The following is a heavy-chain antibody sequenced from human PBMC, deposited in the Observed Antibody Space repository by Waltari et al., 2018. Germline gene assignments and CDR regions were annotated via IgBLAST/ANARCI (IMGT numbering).Heavy chain of an antibody. Sequence: QVQLQQWGAGLLKPSETLSLTCAVYGGSFSGYYWSWIRQPPGKGLEWIGEINNSGSTNYNPSLKGRVTISVDTSKNQFSLKLSSVTAADTAGYYCARASWVGVSVDYWGQGTLVTVSS. V-gene: IGHV4-34*01. J-gene: IGHJ4*02. CDR2: INNSGST. CDR3: ARASWVGVSVDY. D-gene: IGHD3-16*01. CDR1: GGSFSGYY.